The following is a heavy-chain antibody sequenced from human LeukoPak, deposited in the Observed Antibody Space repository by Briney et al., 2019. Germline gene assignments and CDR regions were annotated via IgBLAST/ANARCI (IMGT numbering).Heavy chain of an antibody. CDR2: ISTYDGNT. J-gene: IGHJ4*02. D-gene: IGHD2-15*01. V-gene: IGHV1-18*04. CDR1: GYTFTRYG. CDR3: ARDLGLRCIGGTCPFDY. Sequence: ASVKVSCKASGYTFTRYGISWVRQAPGQGLEWMGWISTYDGNTSYAQNLQGRVTMTRDTSTSTAYMGLWSLKSDDTAVYYCARDLGLRCIGGTCPFDYWGQGTLVTVSS.